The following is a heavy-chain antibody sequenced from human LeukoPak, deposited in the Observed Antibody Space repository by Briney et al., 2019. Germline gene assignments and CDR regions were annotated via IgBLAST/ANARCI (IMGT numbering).Heavy chain of an antibody. CDR2: ISISSSDI. Sequence: TGGSLRPSCAASGFTFSSYSMNWVRQAPGKGLEWVSSISISSSDIYYADSVKGRFTISRDNAKNSLYLQMNSLRAEDTAVYYCARVFSGTYLNYHHFDYWGQGTLVTVSS. D-gene: IGHD1-26*01. CDR1: GFTFSSYS. CDR3: ARVFSGTYLNYHHFDY. V-gene: IGHV3-21*01. J-gene: IGHJ4*02.